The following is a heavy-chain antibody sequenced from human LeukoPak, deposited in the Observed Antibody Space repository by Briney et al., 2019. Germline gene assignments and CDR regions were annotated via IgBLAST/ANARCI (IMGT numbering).Heavy chain of an antibody. J-gene: IGHJ4*02. D-gene: IGHD6-19*01. CDR3: ARQTSSGWTIGY. CDR1: GASISSYY. V-gene: IGHV4-59*08. CDR2: IYYSGNT. Sequence: PSETLSLTCTVSGASISSYYWSWIRQPPGKGLEWIGYIYYSGNTNYFPSLKSRVTISVDTSKNQFSLKLSSVTAADTAVYYCARQTSSGWTIGYWGQGTLVTVSS.